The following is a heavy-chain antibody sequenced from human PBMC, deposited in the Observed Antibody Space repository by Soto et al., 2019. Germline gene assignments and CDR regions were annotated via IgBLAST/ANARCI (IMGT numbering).Heavy chain of an antibody. CDR2: IYYSGST. CDR3: ARRYGVYFDY. D-gene: IGHD4-17*01. CDR1: GGSISSYY. V-gene: IGHV4-59*08. J-gene: IGHJ4*02. Sequence: QVQLQESGPGLVKPSETLSLTCTVSGGSISSYYWSWIRQPPGKGLEWIGYIYYSGSTNYNPSLKRRVTIQVDPSKNQFSLNLSAVPAADTAVYYCARRYGVYFDYWGQGTLVTVSS.